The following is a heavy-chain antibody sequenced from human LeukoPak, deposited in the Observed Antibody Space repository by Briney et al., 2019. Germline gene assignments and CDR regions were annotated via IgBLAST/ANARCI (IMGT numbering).Heavy chain of an antibody. CDR3: AKEGDYSYGSEYYFDY. D-gene: IGHD5-18*01. CDR1: GFTFSSYA. CDR2: ISGSGGST. J-gene: IGHJ4*02. V-gene: IGHV3-23*01. Sequence: GGSLRLSCAASGFTFSSYAMSWVRQASGKGLEWVSAISGSGGSTYYADSVKGRFTISRDNSKNTLYLQMNSLRAEDTAVYYCAKEGDYSYGSEYYFDYWGQGTLVTVSS.